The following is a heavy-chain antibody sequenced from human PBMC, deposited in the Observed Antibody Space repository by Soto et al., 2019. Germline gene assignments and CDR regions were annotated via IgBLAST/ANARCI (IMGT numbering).Heavy chain of an antibody. CDR1: GGSFSGYY. V-gene: IGHV4-34*01. D-gene: IGHD6-6*01. J-gene: IGHJ6*02. Sequence: SETLSLTCAVYGGSFSGYYWSWIRQPPRKGLEWIGEINHSGSTNYNPSLKSRVTISVDTSKNQFSLKLSSVTAADTAVYYCARGNRQLGNYYYYGMDVWGQGTTVKVSS. CDR2: INHSGST. CDR3: ARGNRQLGNYYYYGMDV.